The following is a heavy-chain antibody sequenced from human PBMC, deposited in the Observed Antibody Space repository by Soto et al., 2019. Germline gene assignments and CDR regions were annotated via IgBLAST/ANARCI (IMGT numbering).Heavy chain of an antibody. V-gene: IGHV4-30-2*01. CDR2: IYHSGST. Sequence: SETLSLTCAVSGGSISSGGYSWSWIRQPPGKGLEWIGYIYHSGSTYYNPSPKSRVTISVDTSKNQFSLKLSSVTAADTAVYYCAGERPLLLWFGEVSGWFDPWGQGTLVTVSS. CDR1: GGSISSGGYS. D-gene: IGHD3-10*01. CDR3: AGERPLLLWFGEVSGWFDP. J-gene: IGHJ5*02.